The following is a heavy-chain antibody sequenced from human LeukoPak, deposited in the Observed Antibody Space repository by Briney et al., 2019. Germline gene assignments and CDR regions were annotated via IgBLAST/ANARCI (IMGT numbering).Heavy chain of an antibody. Sequence: GGSLRLSCAASGFTFSSYGMHWVRQAPGKGLEWVAVISYDGSNKYYADSVKGRFTISRDNSKNTLYLQMNSLRAEDTAVYYCAKDLIVSGTATIMDYWGQGTLVTVSS. CDR3: AKDLIVSGTATIMDY. V-gene: IGHV3-30*18. CDR2: ISYDGSNK. CDR1: GFTFSSYG. J-gene: IGHJ4*02. D-gene: IGHD5-24*01.